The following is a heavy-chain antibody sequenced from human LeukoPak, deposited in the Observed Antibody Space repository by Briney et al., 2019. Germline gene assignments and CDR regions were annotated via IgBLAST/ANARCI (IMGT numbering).Heavy chain of an antibody. CDR3: ARDRGVGLDAFDI. Sequence: PSGTLSLTCTVSGGSISSYYWSWIRQPPGKGLEWIGYIYYSGSTNYNPSLKSRVTISVDTSKNQFSLKLSSVTAADTAVYYCARDRGVGLDAFDIWGQGTMVTVSS. D-gene: IGHD1-26*01. J-gene: IGHJ3*02. CDR1: GGSISSYY. V-gene: IGHV4-59*01. CDR2: IYYSGST.